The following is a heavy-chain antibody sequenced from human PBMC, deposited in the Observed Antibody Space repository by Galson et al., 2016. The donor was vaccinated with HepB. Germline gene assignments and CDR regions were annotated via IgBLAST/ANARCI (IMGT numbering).Heavy chain of an antibody. Sequence: SVKVSCKASGYTFTTYYMHWVRQAPGQGLEWMGIINPTGGSTSSAQKSQGRVSMTRDTSTTTVYMELSSLRSDDTAVYYCARDFTGPGDKTWFDYWGQGTLVTVSS. D-gene: IGHD7-27*01. CDR2: INPTGGST. CDR1: GYTFTTYY. CDR3: ARDFTGPGDKTWFDY. V-gene: IGHV1-46*01. J-gene: IGHJ4*02.